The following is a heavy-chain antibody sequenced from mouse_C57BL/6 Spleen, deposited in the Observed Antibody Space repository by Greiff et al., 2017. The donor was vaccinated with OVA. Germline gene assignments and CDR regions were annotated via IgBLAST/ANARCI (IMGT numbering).Heavy chain of an antibody. CDR3: ARYGYDHYYAMDY. V-gene: IGHV7-3*01. J-gene: IGHJ4*01. D-gene: IGHD2-2*01. Sequence: EVKLMESGGGLVQPGGSLSLSCAASGFTFTDYYMSWVRQPPGKALEWLGFIRNKANGYTTEYSASVKGRFTISRDNSQSILYLQMNALRAEDSATYYCARYGYDHYYAMDYWGQGTSVTVSS. CDR2: IRNKANGYTT. CDR1: GFTFTDYY.